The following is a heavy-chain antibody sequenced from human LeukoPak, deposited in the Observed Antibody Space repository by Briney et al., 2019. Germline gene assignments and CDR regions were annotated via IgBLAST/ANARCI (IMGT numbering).Heavy chain of an antibody. V-gene: IGHV3-30-3*01. CDR3: ARVGYYSSGPFSYFDY. D-gene: IGHD3-10*01. CDR2: MSYDGSNE. J-gene: IGHJ4*02. CDR1: GFTFSRYA. Sequence: GGSLRLSCAASGFTFSRYAMHWVRQAPGKGLEWVAVMSYDGSNEYYADSVKGRFTISRDSSENTLYLQMNSLRVEDTAVYYCARVGYYSSGPFSYFDYWGQGTPVTVSS.